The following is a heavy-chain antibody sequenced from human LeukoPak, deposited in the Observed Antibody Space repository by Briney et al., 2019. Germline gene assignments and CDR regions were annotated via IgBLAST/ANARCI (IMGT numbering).Heavy chain of an antibody. V-gene: IGHV3-23*01. CDR3: AKTAMVAYYFDY. CDR2: ISGSGGST. Sequence: GGSLRLSCAASGFTFNRYAMSWVRQAQAPGKGLEWVSTISGSGGSTYYADSVKGRFTISRGNSKNTLYLQMNSLRAEDTAVYYGAKTAMVAYYFDYWGQGTLVTVSS. J-gene: IGHJ4*02. D-gene: IGHD5-18*01. CDR1: GFTFNRYA.